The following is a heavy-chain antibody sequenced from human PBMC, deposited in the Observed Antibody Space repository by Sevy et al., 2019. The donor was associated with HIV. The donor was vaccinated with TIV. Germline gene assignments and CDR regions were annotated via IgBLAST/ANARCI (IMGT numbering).Heavy chain of an antibody. Sequence: SETLSLTCTVSGGXISSSSYYXXWXRQXXXKGXXXXVSXYXXGXTXYNPSLKSRVTISVDTSKNQFSLKLSSVTAAXTAVYYCARLVXGGYXSSSPYGMDVWGQGTTVTVSS. CDR2: XYXXGXT. J-gene: IGHJ6*02. V-gene: IGHV4-39*01. D-gene: IGHD6-6*01. CDR3: ARLVXGGYXSSSPYGMDV. CDR1: GGXISSSSYY.